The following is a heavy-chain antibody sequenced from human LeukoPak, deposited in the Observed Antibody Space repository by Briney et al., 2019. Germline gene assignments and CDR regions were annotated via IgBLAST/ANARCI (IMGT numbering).Heavy chain of an antibody. D-gene: IGHD3-10*02. J-gene: IGHJ6*04. V-gene: IGHV3-23*01. CDR3: TELGITMIGGV. CDR1: GFTFSSYG. Sequence: GGSLRLSCAASGFTFSSYGMSWVRQAPGKGLEWVSGISGSGGSTYSADSVKGRLTISRDNSKNTLYLQMNSLRAEDTAVYYCTELGITMIGGVWGKGTTVTISS. CDR2: ISGSGGST.